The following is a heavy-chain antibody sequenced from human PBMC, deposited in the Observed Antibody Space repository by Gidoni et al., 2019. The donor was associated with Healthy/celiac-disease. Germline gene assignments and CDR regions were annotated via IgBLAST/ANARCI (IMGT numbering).Heavy chain of an antibody. CDR3: ARVTVTTSVT. Sequence: EVQLVESGGGLVKPGGSLRLSCASSGFTFISYSMNWVRQAPGKGLEWVSSISSSSSSIYYADSVKGRFTISRDNAKNSLYLQMNSLRAEDTAVYYCARVTVTTSVTWGQGTLVTVSS. D-gene: IGHD4-4*01. V-gene: IGHV3-21*01. J-gene: IGHJ5*02. CDR1: GFTFISYS. CDR2: ISSSSSSI.